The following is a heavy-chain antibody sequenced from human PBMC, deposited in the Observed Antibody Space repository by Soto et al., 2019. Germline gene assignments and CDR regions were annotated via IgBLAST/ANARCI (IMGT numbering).Heavy chain of an antibody. CDR1: GYTFTGYG. D-gene: IGHD5-12*01. CDR3: ARGGDVIYYHGMDV. J-gene: IGHJ6*02. V-gene: IGHV1-18*01. Sequence: QVQLVQSGGEVKKPGASVKLTFTAYGYTFTGYGISWVRQAPGLGLEWMGWISAYNGKTNYAQNVQGRVTMTTDTSTRTAYMDLRSLRSDDTAVYYCARGGDVIYYHGMDVWGQGTTVTVSS. CDR2: ISAYNGKT.